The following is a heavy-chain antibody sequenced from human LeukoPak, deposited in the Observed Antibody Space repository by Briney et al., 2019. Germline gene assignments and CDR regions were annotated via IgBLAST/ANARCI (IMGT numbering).Heavy chain of an antibody. V-gene: IGHV4-59*01. CDR3: ARVRKWELDY. D-gene: IGHD1-26*01. CDR1: GGSISSFY. CDR2: IYYSGST. J-gene: IGHJ4*02. Sequence: SETLSLTCTVSGGSISSFYWNWIRLPPGKGLEWIGYIYYSGSTNYNPSLKSRVTISVDTSKNQFSLKLSSVTAADTALYYCARVRKWELDYWGQGALVTVSS.